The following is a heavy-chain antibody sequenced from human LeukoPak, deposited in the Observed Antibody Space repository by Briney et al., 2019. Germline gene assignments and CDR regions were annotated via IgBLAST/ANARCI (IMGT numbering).Heavy chain of an antibody. CDR1: GYSFTSYW. CDR3: ARVHITMVRGVMDAFDI. J-gene: IGHJ3*02. Sequence: AGESLKISCKGSGYSFTSYWIGWVRQMPGKGLEWMGIIYPGDSDTRYSPSFQGQVTISADESISTAYLQWSSLKASDTAMYYCARVHITMVRGVMDAFDIWGQGTMVTVSS. CDR2: IYPGDSDT. D-gene: IGHD3-10*01. V-gene: IGHV5-51*01.